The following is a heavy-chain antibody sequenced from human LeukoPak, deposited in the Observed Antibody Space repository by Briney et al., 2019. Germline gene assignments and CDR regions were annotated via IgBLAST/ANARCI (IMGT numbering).Heavy chain of an antibody. CDR3: ARVGGYSYGIDY. CDR2: IWYDGSNK. CDR1: GFTFSSYG. J-gene: IGHJ4*02. V-gene: IGHV3-33*01. Sequence: PGRSLRLSCAASGFTFSSYGMHWVRQAPGKGLEWVAVIWYDGSNKYYADSVKGRFTISRDNSKNTLYLQMNSLRAEDTAVYYCARVGGYSYGIDYWGQGTLVTVSS. D-gene: IGHD5-18*01.